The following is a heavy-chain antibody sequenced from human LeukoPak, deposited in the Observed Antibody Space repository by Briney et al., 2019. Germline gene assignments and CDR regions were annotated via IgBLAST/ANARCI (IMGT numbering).Heavy chain of an antibody. CDR2: INHSGST. CDR1: GASFSGYY. Sequence: SETLSLTCAVYGASFSGYYWSWIRQPPGKGLEWIGEINHSGSTNYNPSLKSRVTISVDTSKNQFSLKLSSVTAADTAVYYCARVGREMNFDYWGQGTLVTVSS. D-gene: IGHD5-24*01. CDR3: ARVGREMNFDY. V-gene: IGHV4-34*01. J-gene: IGHJ4*02.